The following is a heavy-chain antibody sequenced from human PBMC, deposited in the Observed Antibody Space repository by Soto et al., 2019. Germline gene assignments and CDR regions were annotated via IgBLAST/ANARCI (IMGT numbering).Heavy chain of an antibody. J-gene: IGHJ4*02. V-gene: IGHV1-18*01. Sequence: ASVKVSSKASGYTFTSYGISGVRQAPGQGLEWMGWISAYNGNTNYAQKLQGRVTMTTDTSTSTAYMELRSLRSDDTAVYYCARDTFPSSSSPYWGQGTLVTVSS. CDR2: ISAYNGNT. CDR3: ARDTFPSSSSPY. D-gene: IGHD6-6*01. CDR1: GYTFTSYG.